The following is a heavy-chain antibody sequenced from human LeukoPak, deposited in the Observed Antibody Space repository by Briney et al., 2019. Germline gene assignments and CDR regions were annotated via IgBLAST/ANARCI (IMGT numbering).Heavy chain of an antibody. D-gene: IGHD2-2*01. CDR2: INGDGSQR. CDR1: GFTFTKSW. Sequence: GGSLRLSCAASGFTFTKSWMTWVRQAPGKGLEWVANINGDGSQRIYLDSVKGRFTISRDNAKNSLYLQMNSLRAEDTALYYCAKGIGSTSCPDYWGQGTLVTVSS. CDR3: AKGIGSTSCPDY. J-gene: IGHJ4*02. V-gene: IGHV3-7*03.